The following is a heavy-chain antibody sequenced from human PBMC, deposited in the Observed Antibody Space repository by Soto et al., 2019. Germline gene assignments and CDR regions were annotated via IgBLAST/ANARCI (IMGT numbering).Heavy chain of an antibody. V-gene: IGHV4-34*01. D-gene: IGHD1-26*01. Sequence: SETLSLTCAVYGGSFSGYYWSWIRQPPGKGLEWIGEINHSGSTNYNPSLKSRVTISVDTSKNQFSLQLNSVTPEDTAVYYCARGGATQNYNFDYWGQGTLVTVSS. CDR2: INHSGST. CDR1: GGSFSGYY. J-gene: IGHJ4*02. CDR3: ARGGATQNYNFDY.